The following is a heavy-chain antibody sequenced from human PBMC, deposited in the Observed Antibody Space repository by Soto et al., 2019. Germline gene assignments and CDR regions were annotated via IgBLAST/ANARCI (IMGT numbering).Heavy chain of an antibody. J-gene: IGHJ5*02. CDR2: INHSGST. CDR1: GGSFSGYY. CDR3: ARNYGIVVVPAATKTKNNWFDP. D-gene: IGHD2-2*01. Sequence: PSETLSLTCAVYGGSFSGYYWSWIRQPPGKGLEWIGEINHSGSTNYNPSLKSRVTISVDTSKNQFSLKLSSVTAADTAVYYCARNYGIVVVPAATKTKNNWFDPWGQGTLVTISS. V-gene: IGHV4-34*01.